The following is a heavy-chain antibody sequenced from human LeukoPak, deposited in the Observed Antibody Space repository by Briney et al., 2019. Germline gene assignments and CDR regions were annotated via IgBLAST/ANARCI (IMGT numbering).Heavy chain of an antibody. CDR1: VFTFSSYA. V-gene: IGHV3-23*01. J-gene: IGHJ4*02. Sequence: GWSLRLSCAASVFTFSSYAMSWVRQAPGKGLDEVSAISGSGGSTYYADSVQGRFTISRDNSKHTLYLQMNSLRAEDTAVHYCAKDRVVVPAAIHYWGQGTLVTVSS. CDR3: AKDRVVVPAAIHY. CDR2: ISGSGGST. D-gene: IGHD2-2*02.